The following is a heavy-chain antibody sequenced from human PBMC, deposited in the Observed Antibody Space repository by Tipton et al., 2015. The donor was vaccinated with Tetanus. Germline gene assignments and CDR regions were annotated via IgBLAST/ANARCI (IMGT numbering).Heavy chain of an antibody. CDR3: ARVKDGSGSYDYSVDAFDI. CDR2: ISGSGDST. Sequence: SLRLSCAASGFTFSSYAMSWVRQAPGTGLEWVSGISGSGDSTYYADSVKGRFTISRDNSKNTLYLQMNSLRAEDTAVYYCARVKDGSGSYDYSVDAFDIWGQGTMVTVSS. CDR1: GFTFSSYA. J-gene: IGHJ3*02. D-gene: IGHD3-10*01. V-gene: IGHV3-23*01.